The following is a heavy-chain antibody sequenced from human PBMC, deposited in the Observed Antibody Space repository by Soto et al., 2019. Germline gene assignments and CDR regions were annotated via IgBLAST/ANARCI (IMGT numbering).Heavy chain of an antibody. Sequence: QVQLVQSGAEVKKPGSSVKVSCKASGGTFSSYAISWVRQAPGQGLEWMGGIIPIFGTANYAQKFQGRVTITADESTSTAYMELSSLRSEDTAVYYCARDSPAQLVFWSGYYYGMDVWGQGSTFTVSS. CDR1: GGTFSSYA. J-gene: IGHJ6*02. V-gene: IGHV1-69*12. CDR3: ARDSPAQLVFWSGYYYGMDV. D-gene: IGHD6-6*01. CDR2: IIPIFGTA.